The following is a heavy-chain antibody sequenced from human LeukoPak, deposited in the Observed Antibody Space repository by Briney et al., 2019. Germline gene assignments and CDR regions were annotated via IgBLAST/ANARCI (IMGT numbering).Heavy chain of an antibody. CDR3: ATFRITMIVVVEAFDI. J-gene: IGHJ3*02. V-gene: IGHV1-24*01. Sequence: ASVKVSCKVSGYTLTELSMHRVRQAPGKGLEWMGGFDPEDGETIYAQKFQGRVTMTEDTSTDTAYMELSSLRSEDTAVYYCATFRITMIVVVEAFDIWGQGTMVTVSS. CDR2: FDPEDGET. CDR1: GYTLTELS. D-gene: IGHD3-22*01.